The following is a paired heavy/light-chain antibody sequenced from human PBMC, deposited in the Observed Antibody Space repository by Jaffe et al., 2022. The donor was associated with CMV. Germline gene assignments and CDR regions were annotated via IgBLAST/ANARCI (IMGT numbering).Light chain of an antibody. Sequence: EIVMTQSPATLSVSPGERAALSCRASQSVSTNLAWYQQKPGQPPRLLIYGASSRATGIPARFSGSGSGTEFTLTISSLQSEDFAVYYCQQYYNWPPLTFGGGTKVEIK. CDR2: GAS. J-gene: IGKJ4*01. CDR1: QSVSTN. CDR3: QQYYNWPPLT. V-gene: IGKV3-15*01.
Heavy chain of an antibody. J-gene: IGHJ6*02. CDR1: GGSMSSSSYY. Sequence: QLQLQESGPGLVKPSETLSLTCSVSGGSMSSSSYYWGWIRQPPGKGLEWIGSISNSGTAYYNPSLKSRVTISVDTSKNQVSLNLNSVTAADTAVYYCALMGLQSYAVDVWGHGTTVTVSS. D-gene: IGHD1-1*01. V-gene: IGHV4-39*01. CDR2: ISNSGTA. CDR3: ALMGLQSYAVDV.